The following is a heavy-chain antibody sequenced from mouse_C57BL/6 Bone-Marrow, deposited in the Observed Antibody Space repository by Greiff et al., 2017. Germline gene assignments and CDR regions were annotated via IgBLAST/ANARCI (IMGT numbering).Heavy chain of an antibody. Sequence: EVQLVESGGDLVKPGGSLKLSCAASGFTFSSYGMSWVRQTPDKRLEWVATISSGGSYTYYPDSVKGRFTISRDNAKNTLYLQMSSLKSEDTAMYYCAHDGGYWYFDVWGTGTTVTVSS. V-gene: IGHV5-6*01. CDR1: GFTFSSYG. CDR2: ISSGGSYT. CDR3: AHDGGYWYFDV. D-gene: IGHD2-12*01. J-gene: IGHJ1*03.